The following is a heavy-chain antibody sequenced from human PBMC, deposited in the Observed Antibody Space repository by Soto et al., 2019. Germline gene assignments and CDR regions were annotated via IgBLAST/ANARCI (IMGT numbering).Heavy chain of an antibody. CDR2: IYYSGST. CDR1: GGSISSGGYY. V-gene: IGHV4-31*03. CDR3: ARVGGINWFDP. D-gene: IGHD3-16*01. Sequence: QVQLQESGPGLVKPSQTLSLTCTVSGGSISSGGYYWSWIRQHPGKGLEWIGYIYYSGSTYYNPSLKXGITISXXTSKNQFSLKLSSVTAADTAVYYCARVGGINWFDPWGQGTLVTVSS. J-gene: IGHJ5*02.